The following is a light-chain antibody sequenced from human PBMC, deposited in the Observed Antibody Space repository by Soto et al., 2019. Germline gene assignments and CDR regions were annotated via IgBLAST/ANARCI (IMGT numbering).Light chain of an antibody. J-gene: IGLJ3*02. CDR3: SSFTSSSTWV. CDR2: EVI. Sequence: QSALTQPASVSGSPGQSITISCTGNSSDIGRYDYVSWFQQHPGRAPKLLIYEVINRPSGVSIRFSGSKSGSTASLTISGLQAEDEADFYCSSFTSSSTWVFGGGTKLTVL. CDR1: SSDIGRYDY. V-gene: IGLV2-14*01.